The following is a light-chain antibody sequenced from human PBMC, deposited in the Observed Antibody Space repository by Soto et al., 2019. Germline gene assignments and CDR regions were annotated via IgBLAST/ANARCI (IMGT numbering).Light chain of an antibody. CDR2: DAS. CDR3: HQRSNWPPYT. Sequence: EIVLTQSPATLSLSPGERATLSCRASQSVSSYLAWYQQKPGQAPRLLIYDASNRATGIPARFSGSGSGTDFTLTIIGLEPEDFALYYCHQRSNWPPYTFGQGTKLEIK. V-gene: IGKV3-11*01. J-gene: IGKJ2*01. CDR1: QSVSSY.